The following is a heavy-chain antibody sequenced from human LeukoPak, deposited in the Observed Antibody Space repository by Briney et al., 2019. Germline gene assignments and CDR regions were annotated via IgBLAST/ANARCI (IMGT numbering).Heavy chain of an antibody. J-gene: IGHJ5*02. D-gene: IGHD4-17*01. Sequence: GASVKVSCKASGGTFSSYAISWVRQAPGQGLEWMGRIIPILGIANYAQKFQGRVTITADKSTSTVYMELSSLRSEDTAVYYCARGTVTDTRFDPWGQGTLVTVSS. V-gene: IGHV1-69*04. CDR3: ARGTVTDTRFDP. CDR1: GGTFSSYA. CDR2: IIPILGIA.